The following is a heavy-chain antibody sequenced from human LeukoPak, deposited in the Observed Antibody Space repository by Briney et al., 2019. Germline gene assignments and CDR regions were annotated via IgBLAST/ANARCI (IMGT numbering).Heavy chain of an antibody. CDR1: GFTFDDYA. D-gene: IGHD1-14*01. CDR2: ISWNSGSI. J-gene: IGHJ6*02. Sequence: GGSVRLSCAASGFTFDDYAMHWVRQAPGKGLEWVSGISWNSGSIGYADSVKGRFTISRDNAKNSLYLQMNSLRAEDTALYYCAKSEGPSYYYYGMDVWGQGTTVTVSS. CDR3: AKSEGPSYYYYGMDV. V-gene: IGHV3-9*01.